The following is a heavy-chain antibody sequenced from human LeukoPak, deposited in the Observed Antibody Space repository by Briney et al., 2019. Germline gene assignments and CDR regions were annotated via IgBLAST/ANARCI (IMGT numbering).Heavy chain of an antibody. CDR2: IIHSGRT. CDR1: GGSFSGYY. J-gene: IGHJ4*02. Sequence: SETLSLTCAVYGGSFSGYYWSWIRQSPGKGLEWIGEIIHSGRTNYNPSLKSRVTLSVDTSKNQFSLNLSSVTAADTAVYYCARGVLVMVYAAFDNWGQGTLVTVSS. V-gene: IGHV4-34*01. CDR3: ARGVLVMVYAAFDN. D-gene: IGHD2-8*01.